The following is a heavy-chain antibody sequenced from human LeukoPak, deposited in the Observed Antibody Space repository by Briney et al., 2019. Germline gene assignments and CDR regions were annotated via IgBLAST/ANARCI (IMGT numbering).Heavy chain of an antibody. D-gene: IGHD3-3*01. J-gene: IGHJ6*03. V-gene: IGHV3-11*01. CDR3: ARGIARRGYYDFWSGYYYYYMDV. Sequence: GGSLRLSCAASGFTFSDYYMSWISQAPGRGLEGVSYISSSGSTKYYADSVKGRFTISRDNAKNSLYLQMNSLRAEDTAVYYCARGIARRGYYDFWSGYYYYYMDVWGKGTTVTVSS. CDR1: GFTFSDYY. CDR2: ISSSGSTK.